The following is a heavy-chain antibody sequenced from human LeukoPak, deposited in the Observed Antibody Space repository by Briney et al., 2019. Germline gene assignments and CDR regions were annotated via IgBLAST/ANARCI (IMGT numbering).Heavy chain of an antibody. J-gene: IGHJ4*02. Sequence: GGSLRLSCAASGFTFSDYYMSWIRQAPGKGLEWVSYISSSGGTIYYADSVKGRFTISRDNAKNSLYLQMNSLRAEDTAVYYCAREPLRYYYDSSGYYYVDYWGQGTLVTVSS. V-gene: IGHV3-11*01. CDR2: ISSSGGTI. CDR1: GFTFSDYY. D-gene: IGHD3-22*01. CDR3: AREPLRYYYDSSGYYYVDY.